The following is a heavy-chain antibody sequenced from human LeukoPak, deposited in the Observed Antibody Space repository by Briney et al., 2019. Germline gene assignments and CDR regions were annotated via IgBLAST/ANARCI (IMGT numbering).Heavy chain of an antibody. D-gene: IGHD1-26*01. CDR2: INPNSGGT. CDR1: GYTFTGYY. J-gene: IGHJ5*02. Sequence: ASVKVSCKASGYTFTGYYMHWVRQAPGQGLEWMGWINPNSGGTNYAQKFQGRVTMTRDTSISTAYMELSRLRSEDTAIYYCARDNSVGDNAWWFDPWGQGTLVTVSS. CDR3: ARDNSVGDNAWWFDP. V-gene: IGHV1-2*02.